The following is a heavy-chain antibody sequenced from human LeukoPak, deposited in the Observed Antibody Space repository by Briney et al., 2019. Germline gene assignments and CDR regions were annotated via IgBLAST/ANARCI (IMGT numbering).Heavy chain of an antibody. V-gene: IGHV4-39*01. J-gene: IGHJ4*02. CDR2: IYYSGST. CDR3: ARLVSWYYFDY. CDR1: GGSISSYY. Sequence: SETLSLTCTVSGGSISSYYWSWIRQPPGKGLEWIGSIYYSGSTYYNPSLKSRVTISVDTSKNQFSLKLSSVTAADTAVYYCARLVSWYYFDYWGQGTLVTVSS. D-gene: IGHD6-6*01.